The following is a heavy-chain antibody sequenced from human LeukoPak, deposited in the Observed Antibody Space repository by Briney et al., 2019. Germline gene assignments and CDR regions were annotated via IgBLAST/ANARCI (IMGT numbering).Heavy chain of an antibody. Sequence: PGGSLRLSCAASGFTFSSYGMHWVRQAPGKGLEWVAVISYDGSNKYYADSVKGRFTISRDNAKNSLYLQMNSLRAEDTALYYCAKDIPPYYYDSSGSKFGSGMDVWGQGTTVTVSS. D-gene: IGHD3-22*01. CDR3: AKDIPPYYYDSSGSKFGSGMDV. CDR1: GFTFSSYG. V-gene: IGHV3-30*18. J-gene: IGHJ6*02. CDR2: ISYDGSNK.